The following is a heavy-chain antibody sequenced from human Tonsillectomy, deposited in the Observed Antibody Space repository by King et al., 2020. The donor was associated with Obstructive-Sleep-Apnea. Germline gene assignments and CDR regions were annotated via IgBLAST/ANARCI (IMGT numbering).Heavy chain of an antibody. CDR2: VNPSGGNT. V-gene: IGHV1-46*01. CDR3: ATLGGSPAY. D-gene: IGHD2-15*01. Sequence: QLVQSGAEVKKPGASVKVSCKASGYSFTNYYIHWVRQAPGQGLEWMGIVNPSGGNTIYAQKFQGRLTLTRDTSTSTGYMDLSSLRSEDTALYYCATLGGSPAYWGQGTLVTVSS. CDR1: GYSFTNYY. J-gene: IGHJ4*02.